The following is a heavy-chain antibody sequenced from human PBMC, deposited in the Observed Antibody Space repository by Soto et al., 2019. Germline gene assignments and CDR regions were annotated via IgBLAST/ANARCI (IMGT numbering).Heavy chain of an antibody. CDR1: GGSISSSSYY. V-gene: IGHV4-39*01. CDR2: IYYSGST. J-gene: IGHJ4*02. D-gene: IGHD3-3*01. CDR3: ARQRRITIFGVVITLPYYFDY. Sequence: QLQLQESGPGLVKPSETLSLTCTVSGGSISSSSYYWGWIRQPPGKGLEWIGSIYYSGSTYYNPSLKSRVTISVDTSKNQFSLKLSSVTAADTAVYYCARQRRITIFGVVITLPYYFDYWGQGTLVTVSS.